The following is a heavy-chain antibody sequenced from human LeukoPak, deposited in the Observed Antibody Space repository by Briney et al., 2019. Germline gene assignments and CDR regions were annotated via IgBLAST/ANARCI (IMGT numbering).Heavy chain of an antibody. D-gene: IGHD6-6*01. CDR2: IYYSGGT. CDR3: ARDLGSSYYYNMDV. J-gene: IGHJ6*02. Sequence: SETLSLTCSLSGGSISSYYWNWIRQPPGKGLEWIGCIYYSGGTNYNPSLTSRVTMSVDTSKNQFSLKLNSVTAADTAVYYCARDLGSSYYYNMDVWGRGTTVTVSS. V-gene: IGHV4-59*01. CDR1: GGSISSYY.